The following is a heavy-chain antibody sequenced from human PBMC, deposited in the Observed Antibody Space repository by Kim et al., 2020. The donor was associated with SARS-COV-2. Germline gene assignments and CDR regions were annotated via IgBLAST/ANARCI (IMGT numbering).Heavy chain of an antibody. CDR2: ISWDGTRP. D-gene: IGHD4-17*01. V-gene: IGHV3-23*01. J-gene: IGHJ4*02. CDR3: ANGVTNSGFDY. CDR1: GFTFSTSP. Sequence: GGSLRLSCVASGFTFSTSPMGWVRQAPGEGLEWVSRISWDGTRPYSADSVKGRVPMSSDNSKNTVYLHMNSLRVQDTAVYSFANGVTNSGFDYWAQG.